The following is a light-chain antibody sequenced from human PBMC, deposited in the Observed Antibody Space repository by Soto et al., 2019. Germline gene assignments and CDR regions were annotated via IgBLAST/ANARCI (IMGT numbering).Light chain of an antibody. CDR1: QSVSRN. CDR3: RQYNKWPLT. V-gene: IGKV3D-15*01. J-gene: IGKJ1*01. Sequence: EIVMTQSPATLSVSPGERVTLSCRASQSVSRNLAWYQQKPGQPPRLLIFGASTRANGIPARFSGSGSGTEFTLTISSLQSEDFTVYYCRQYNKWPLTFGQGTKVDI. CDR2: GAS.